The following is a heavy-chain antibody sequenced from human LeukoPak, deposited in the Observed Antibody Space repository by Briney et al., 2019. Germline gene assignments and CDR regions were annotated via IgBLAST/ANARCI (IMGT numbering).Heavy chain of an antibody. CDR2: IIPALTMT. CDR3: ARSLMGRDYFDF. CDR1: GGTFRSYA. Sequence: ASVKVSFKTSGGTFRSYAINWVRQAPGQGLEWMGRIIPALTMTNYAQKFQGRVTIIADKSTSTAYMEMTSLRSEDTAVYYCARSLMGRDYFDFWGQGSQVTVSS. J-gene: IGHJ4*02. V-gene: IGHV1-69*04. D-gene: IGHD1-26*01.